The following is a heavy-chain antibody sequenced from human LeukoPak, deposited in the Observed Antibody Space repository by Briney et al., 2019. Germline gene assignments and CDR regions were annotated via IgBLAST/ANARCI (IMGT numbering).Heavy chain of an antibody. V-gene: IGHV1-18*01. CDR1: GYTFTSYG. J-gene: IGHJ5*02. D-gene: IGHD2-15*01. CDR3: ARAQDIVVVVAAMEDWFDP. Sequence: ASVKVSCKASGYTFTSYGISWVRQAPGQGLEWMGWISAYNGNTNYSQKLQGRVNMTTDTSTSTAYMELRSLRSDDTAVYYWARAQDIVVVVAAMEDWFDPWGQGTLVTVSS. CDR2: ISAYNGNT.